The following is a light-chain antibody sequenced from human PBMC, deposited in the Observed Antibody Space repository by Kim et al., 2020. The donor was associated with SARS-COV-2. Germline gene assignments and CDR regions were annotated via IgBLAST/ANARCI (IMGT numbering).Light chain of an antibody. J-gene: IGKJ4*01. CDR1: QSVSSY. Sequence: EIVLTQSPATLSLSPGERATLSCRASQSVSSYLAWYQQKPGQAPRLLIYEASNRATGIPARFSGSGSGTDFTLTISSLEPEDFAVYYCQHSNNWPPTFGGGTKVDIK. V-gene: IGKV3-11*01. CDR2: EAS. CDR3: QHSNNWPPT.